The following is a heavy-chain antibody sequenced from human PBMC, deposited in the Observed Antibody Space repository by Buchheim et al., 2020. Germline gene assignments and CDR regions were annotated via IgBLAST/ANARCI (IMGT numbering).Heavy chain of an antibody. V-gene: IGHV3-7*01. CDR2: IKQDGSEK. CDR1: GFTFSSYW. CDR3: AREGSGSTYYYSGMDV. D-gene: IGHD3-10*01. J-gene: IGHJ6*02. Sequence: VQLVESGGGLVQPGGSLRLSCAVSGFTFSSYWMTWVRQAPGKGLEWVSNIKQDGSEKYYVDSVKGRFTISRANARNSLYLQMNSLRVEDTAVYYCAREGSGSTYYYSGMDVWGQGTT.